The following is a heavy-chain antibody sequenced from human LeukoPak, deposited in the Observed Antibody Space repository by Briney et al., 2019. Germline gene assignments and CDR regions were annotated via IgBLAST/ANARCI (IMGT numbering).Heavy chain of an antibody. CDR1: GGSFSGYY. CDR2: INHSGRT. Sequence: SETLSLTCAVYGGSFSGYYWSWIRQPPGKGLEWIGEINHSGRTNHNPSLKSRVTISADTSKNQLSLKLSSVTAADTAVYYCARGLRRGGTNYYFDYWGQGSLVSVSS. D-gene: IGHD4-23*01. J-gene: IGHJ4*02. CDR3: ARGLRRGGTNYYFDY. V-gene: IGHV4-34*01.